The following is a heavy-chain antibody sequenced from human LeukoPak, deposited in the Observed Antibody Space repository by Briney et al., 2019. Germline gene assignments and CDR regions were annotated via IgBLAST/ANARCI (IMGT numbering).Heavy chain of an antibody. Sequence: GGSLRLSCAASGFPFAPFWMTWVRQAPGKGPEFVATMNRDGSEVAYGNSVRGRFTISRDNAKNSLYLQMYSLRAEDTAVYYCARGIDEWLYLNYWGHGAIVIVSS. CDR3: ARGIDEWLYLNY. CDR2: MNRDGSEV. J-gene: IGHJ4*01. CDR1: GFPFAPFW. V-gene: IGHV3-7*04. D-gene: IGHD3-3*01.